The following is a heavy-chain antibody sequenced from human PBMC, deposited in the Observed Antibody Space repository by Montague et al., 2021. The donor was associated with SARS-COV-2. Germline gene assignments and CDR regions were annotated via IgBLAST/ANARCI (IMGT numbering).Heavy chain of an antibody. CDR1: GFTVSSNY. D-gene: IGHD3-16*01. V-gene: IGHV3-53*04. CDR2: IYSGGST. CDR3: ARGNDDYVWGSLGPFDP. J-gene: IGHJ5*02. Sequence: SLRLSCAASGFTVSSNYMSWVRQAPGKGLEWVSVIYSGGSTYYAXSVKGRFTISRHNSKNTLYLQMNSLRAEDTAVYYCARGNDDYVWGSLGPFDPWGQGTLVTVSS.